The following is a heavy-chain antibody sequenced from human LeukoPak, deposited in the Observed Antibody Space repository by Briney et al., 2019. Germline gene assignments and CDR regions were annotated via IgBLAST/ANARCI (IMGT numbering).Heavy chain of an antibody. V-gene: IGHV3-23*01. CDR3: AKRRGGGFDP. Sequence: GASVKVSCKASGYTFSSYAMSWVRQAPGKGLEWVSAISGSGGSTYYADSVKGRFTISRDNFKNTLYLQMNSLRAEDTAVYYCAKRRGGGFDPWGQGTLVTVSS. J-gene: IGHJ5*02. CDR1: GYTFSSYA. CDR2: ISGSGGST. D-gene: IGHD3-10*01.